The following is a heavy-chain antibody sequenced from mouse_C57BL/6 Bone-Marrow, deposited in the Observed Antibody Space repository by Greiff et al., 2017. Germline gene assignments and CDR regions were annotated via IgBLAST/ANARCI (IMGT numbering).Heavy chain of an antibody. D-gene: IGHD3-3*01. J-gene: IGHJ1*03. V-gene: IGHV2-2*01. CDR3: ARGWYWYFDV. CDR2: IWSGGST. CDR1: GFSLTSYG. Sequence: VQLQQSGPGLVQPSQSLSITCPVSGFSLTSYGVHWVRQSPGKGLEWLGVIWSGGSTDYNAAFRARLSISKDNSKSQVFFKMNSLQDDDTAIYYCARGWYWYFDVWGTGTTVTVSS.